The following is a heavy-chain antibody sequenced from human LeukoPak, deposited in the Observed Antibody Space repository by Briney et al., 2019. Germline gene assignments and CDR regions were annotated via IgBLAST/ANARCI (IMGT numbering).Heavy chain of an antibody. V-gene: IGHV4-59*08. D-gene: IGHD3-22*01. J-gene: IGHJ4*02. CDR1: GFTFSSFAM. Sequence: GSLRLSCAASGFTFSSFAMTWVRQAPGKGLEWIGEIYNSGYPNYSPSLKSRVTMSLDTSKSQISLTLSSVTAADTAVYYCARQGKTYYYLNTGYDLYDYFDSWGQGAQVTVSS. CDR2: IYNSGYP. CDR3: ARQGKTYYYLNTGYDLYDYFDS.